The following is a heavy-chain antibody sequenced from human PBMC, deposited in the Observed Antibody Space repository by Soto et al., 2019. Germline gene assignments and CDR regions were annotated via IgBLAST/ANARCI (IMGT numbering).Heavy chain of an antibody. CDR2: IKSKSDGETT. Sequence: EVQLVESGGGLVQPGGSLRLSCAASGFSFSDAWMIWVRQAPGKGLQWVGRIKSKSDGETTDYAAPVKGRFAISRDDSKKTVYLRMTSVTTEDTATYFCPPQGGGDDIYFDYWGQGTLVAVSS. J-gene: IGHJ4*02. CDR1: GFSFSDAW. CDR3: PPQGGGDDIYFDY. D-gene: IGHD3-16*01. V-gene: IGHV3-15*01.